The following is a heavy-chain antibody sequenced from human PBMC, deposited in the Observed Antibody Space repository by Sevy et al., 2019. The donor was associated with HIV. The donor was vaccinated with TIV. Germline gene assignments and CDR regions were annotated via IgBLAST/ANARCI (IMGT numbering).Heavy chain of an antibody. CDR3: ARGEGASGYRYGFVDY. CDR1: GYTFTSYG. V-gene: IGHV1-18*01. D-gene: IGHD5-18*01. J-gene: IGHJ4*02. Sequence: ASVKVSCKASGYTFTSYGISWVRQAPGQGLEWMGWISAYNGNTNYAQKLQGRVTMTTDTSTSTAYMELRSLGSDDTAVYYCARGEGASGYRYGFVDYWGQGTLVTVSS. CDR2: ISAYNGNT.